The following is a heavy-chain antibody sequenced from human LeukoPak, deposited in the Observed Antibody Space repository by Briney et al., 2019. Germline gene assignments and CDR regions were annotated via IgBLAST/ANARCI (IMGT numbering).Heavy chain of an antibody. V-gene: IGHV1-69*13. J-gene: IGHJ4*02. CDR1: GGTFSSYA. CDR3: ARDRYSSGWYLNFDY. CDR2: IIPIFGTA. Sequence: SVKVSCKASGGTFSSYAISWVRQAPGQGLEWMGGIIPIFGTANYAQKFQGRVTITADESTSTAYMELRSLRSEDTAVYYCARDRYSSGWYLNFDYWGQGTLVTVSS. D-gene: IGHD6-19*01.